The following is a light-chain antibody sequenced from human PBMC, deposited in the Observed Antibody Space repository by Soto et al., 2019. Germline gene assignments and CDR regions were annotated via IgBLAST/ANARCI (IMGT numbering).Light chain of an antibody. CDR2: DNN. J-gene: IGLJ3*02. CDR3: GTWHSSLSAVV. CDR1: SSDIGNNY. Sequence: QSVLTQPPSVSAAPGQRVTISCSGSSSDIGNNYVSWYQQLPGTAPKLFIYDNNKRPSGIPDRFSGSKSGTSATLGITGLQTGDEADYYCGTWHSSLSAVVFGGGTKLTVL. V-gene: IGLV1-51*01.